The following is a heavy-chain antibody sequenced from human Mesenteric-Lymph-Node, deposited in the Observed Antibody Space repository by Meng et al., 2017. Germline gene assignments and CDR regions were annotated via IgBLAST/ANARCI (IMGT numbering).Heavy chain of an antibody. CDR3: ARAYGSGSYLVYYGVDV. J-gene: IGHJ6*02. D-gene: IGHD3-10*01. CDR1: GGSISSSSYY. CDR2: IYYSGTT. V-gene: IGHV4-39*07. Sequence: SETLSLTCTVSGGSISSSSYYWGWIRQPPGKGLEWIGSIYYSGTTYNNPSLKSRVTISLDTSKNHFSLKLTSVTAADTAVYYCARAYGSGSYLVYYGVDVWGQGTTVTVSS.